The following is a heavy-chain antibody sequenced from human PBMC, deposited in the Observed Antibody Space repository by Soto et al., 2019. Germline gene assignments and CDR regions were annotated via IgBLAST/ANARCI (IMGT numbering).Heavy chain of an antibody. CDR1: GDSISSYY. CDR3: GRHLFSDV. D-gene: IGHD2-21*01. CDR2: FSYTGTT. J-gene: IGHJ6*02. Sequence: QVQLQESGPGLVKPTETLSLTCSVSGDSISSYYWNWIRQPPGKGLEWIGYFSYTGTTNYNPSLKSRVTISADTSKNQIFLKLSSVTAADTAVYYCGRHLFSDVWGQGTTVTVSS. V-gene: IGHV4-59*08.